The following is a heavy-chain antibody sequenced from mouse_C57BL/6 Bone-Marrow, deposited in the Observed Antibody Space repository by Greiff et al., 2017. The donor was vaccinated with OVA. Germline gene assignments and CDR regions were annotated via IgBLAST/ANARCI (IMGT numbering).Heavy chain of an antibody. CDR1: GISITTGNYR. D-gene: IGHD2-5*01. J-gene: IGHJ2*01. V-gene: IGHV3-5*01. CDR3: AREGYYSNFFDY. Sequence: EVQLQQSGPGLVKPSQTVFLTCTVTGISITTGNYRWRWIRQFPGNKLEWIGYIYYSGTITYNPSLTSRTTITRDTPKNQFFLEMNSLTAEDTATYYCAREGYYSNFFDYWGQGTTLTVSS. CDR2: IYYSGTI.